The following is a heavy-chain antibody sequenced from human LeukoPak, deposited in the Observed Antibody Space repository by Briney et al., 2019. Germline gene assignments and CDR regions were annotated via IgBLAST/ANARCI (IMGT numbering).Heavy chain of an antibody. CDR3: ARGPYYDSSTVFYYYGMDV. V-gene: IGHV4-34*01. J-gene: IGHJ6*02. D-gene: IGHD3-22*01. CDR2: IDHSGST. CDR1: GGSFSGYY. Sequence: SETLSLTCAVYGGSFSGYYWSWIRQPLGKGLEWIGGIDHSGSTNYNPSLKSRVTISVDTSTNQLSLRLSSVTAAETAVYFCARGPYYDSSTVFYYYGMDVWGQGTTVTVSS.